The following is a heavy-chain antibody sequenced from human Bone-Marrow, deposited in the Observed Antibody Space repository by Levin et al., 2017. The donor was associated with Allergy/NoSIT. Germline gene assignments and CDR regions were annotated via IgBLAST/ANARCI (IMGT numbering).Heavy chain of an antibody. V-gene: IGHV4-38-2*02. CDR1: GYSINSGYF. J-gene: IGHJ4*02. D-gene: IGHD3-9*01. CDR2: ISHSGRT. CDR3: ARDEDIVTGSLDY. Sequence: SETLSLTCEVSGYSINSGYFWGWIRQSPGKGLEWIGTISHSGRTYYNPSLKSRVTITLDTSKNQFSLRLNSVTAADTAAYYCARDEDIVTGSLDYWGQGTLVTVSS.